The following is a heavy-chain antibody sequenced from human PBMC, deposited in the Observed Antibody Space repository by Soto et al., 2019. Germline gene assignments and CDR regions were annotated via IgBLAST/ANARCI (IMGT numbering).Heavy chain of an antibody. D-gene: IGHD2-15*01. CDR1: GFTVSSNY. V-gene: IGHV3-53*02. CDR3: ARIVVVAAYGMDV. CDR2: IYSGGST. Sequence: EVQLVETGGGLIQPGGSLRLSCAASGFTVSSNYMSWVRQAPGKGLEWVSVIYSGGSTYYADSVKGRFTISRDNSKNTLYLQMNSLRAEDTAVYYCARIVVVAAYGMDVWGQGTTVTVSS. J-gene: IGHJ6*02.